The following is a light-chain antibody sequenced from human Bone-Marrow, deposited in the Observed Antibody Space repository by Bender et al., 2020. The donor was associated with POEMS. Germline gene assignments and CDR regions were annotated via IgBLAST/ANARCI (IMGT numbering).Light chain of an antibody. CDR3: YSTDISGDQRV. J-gene: IGLJ2*01. CDR2: EDT. V-gene: IGLV3-10*01. CDR1: KLGNKY. Sequence: SYELTQPPSVSVSPGQTVSIACSGDKLGNKYASWYQQKTGQAPVLVIFEDTKRPSAIPERFSGSSSGTLATLTISGAQVEDEADYYCYSTDISGDQRVFGGGTKLTVL.